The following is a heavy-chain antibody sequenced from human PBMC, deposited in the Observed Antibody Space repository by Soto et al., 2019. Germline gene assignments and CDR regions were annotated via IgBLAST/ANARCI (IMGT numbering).Heavy chain of an antibody. J-gene: IGHJ5*02. Sequence: QVQLVESGGGEVQPGRSLRLSSAASGFTFNRYGMHWVRQAPGKGLEWVALISYDGSNKYNADSVKGRFTISRDNSKNTLYLQMNSLRVEDTAVYFCAKDKGGSGSWGCDHWGQGTLVTVSS. CDR3: AKDKGGSGSWGCDH. CDR1: GFTFNRYG. D-gene: IGHD3-10*01. CDR2: ISYDGSNK. V-gene: IGHV3-30*18.